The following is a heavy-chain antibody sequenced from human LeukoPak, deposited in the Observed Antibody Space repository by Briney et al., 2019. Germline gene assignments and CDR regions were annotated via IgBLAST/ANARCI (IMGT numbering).Heavy chain of an antibody. Sequence: GGSLRLSCAASGFTFSSYGMSWVRQAPGKGLEWVSAISGSGGSTYYADSVKGRFTISRDNSKNTLYLQMNSLRAEDTAVYYCARDLLFYDILTGYSYAFDIWGQGTMVTVSS. J-gene: IGHJ3*02. D-gene: IGHD3-9*01. V-gene: IGHV3-23*01. CDR3: ARDLLFYDILTGYSYAFDI. CDR1: GFTFSSYG. CDR2: ISGSGGST.